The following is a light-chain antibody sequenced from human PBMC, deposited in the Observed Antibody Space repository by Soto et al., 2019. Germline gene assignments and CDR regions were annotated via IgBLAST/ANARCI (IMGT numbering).Light chain of an antibody. J-gene: IGKJ2*01. CDR3: QQYDGSPYT. V-gene: IGKV3-20*01. CDR2: GAS. Sequence: EIVLTQSPGTLSLSLGERATLSCRASQSIGNRYLAWYQQKPGQAPRLLIYGASRRATGIPDRFSGSGSGTDFTLTISRLEPEDFAVYYCQQYDGSPYTFGQGTKLEIK. CDR1: QSIGNRY.